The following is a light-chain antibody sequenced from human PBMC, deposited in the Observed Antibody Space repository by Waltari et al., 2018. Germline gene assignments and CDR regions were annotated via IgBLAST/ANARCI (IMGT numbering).Light chain of an antibody. CDR3: AAWDDSLNGPV. V-gene: IGLV1-44*01. Sequence: QSVLTQPPSASGTPGQRVTISCSGSSSHIGSNTVNWYQQLPGTAPKLIIYSNNQRPSVVPDRFSGSKSGTSASLAISGLQSEDEADYYCAAWDDSLNGPVFGGGTKLTVL. J-gene: IGLJ2*01. CDR2: SNN. CDR1: SSHIGSNT.